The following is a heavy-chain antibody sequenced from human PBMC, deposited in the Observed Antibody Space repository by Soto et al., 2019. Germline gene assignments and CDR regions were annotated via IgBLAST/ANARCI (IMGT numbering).Heavy chain of an antibody. CDR2: INPKTAAT. D-gene: IGHD1-26*01. CDR1: GYTFSDYF. Sequence: QVQLVQSGAEVGKSGASVKVSCKASGYTFSDYFIQWLRQAPGQGLEWVAWINPKTAATNYAKKFQDRVTVTSDTSFSTAYLELTRLRPDDTALYYCAGIKWGLDYYSGMDVWGQGTAVSVTS. J-gene: IGHJ6*02. CDR3: AGIKWGLDYYSGMDV. V-gene: IGHV1-2*02.